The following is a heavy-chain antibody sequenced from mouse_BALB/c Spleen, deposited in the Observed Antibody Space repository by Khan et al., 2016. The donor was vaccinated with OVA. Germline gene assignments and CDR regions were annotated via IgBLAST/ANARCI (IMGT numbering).Heavy chain of an antibody. Sequence: VQLQQSGAELTRPGASVKMSCKASGYTFTSYTMHWVKQRPGQGLEWIGYINPVSDYTNYNQNFKDKATLTDDKSSSTAYMQLRSLTSEDSAVYYCAKEGAYYRSDGWFAYWGQGTLVTVST. CDR3: AKEGAYYRSDGWFAY. V-gene: IGHV1-4*01. J-gene: IGHJ3*01. CDR1: GYTFTSYT. D-gene: IGHD2-14*01. CDR2: INPVSDYT.